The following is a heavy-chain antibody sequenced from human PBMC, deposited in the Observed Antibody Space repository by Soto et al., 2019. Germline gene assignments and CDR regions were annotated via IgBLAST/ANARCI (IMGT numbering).Heavy chain of an antibody. V-gene: IGHV1-69*13. CDR1: GGTFSRYA. Sequence: GASVKVSCKASGGTFSRYAIRWVRQAPGQGIEWMGGIIPIFGTANYAQKFQGRVTITADESTSTAYMELSSLRSEDTAVYYCARDLGYCSGGSCYADPGWFDPWGQGTLDTVSS. CDR3: ARDLGYCSGGSCYADPGWFDP. J-gene: IGHJ5*02. CDR2: IIPIFGTA. D-gene: IGHD2-15*01.